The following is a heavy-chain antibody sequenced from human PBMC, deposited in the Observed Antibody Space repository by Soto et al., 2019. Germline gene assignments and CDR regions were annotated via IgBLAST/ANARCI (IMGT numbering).Heavy chain of an antibody. D-gene: IGHD2-15*01. CDR1: GFSFSVYG. V-gene: IGHV3-33*01. CDR3: AAWAEGATEVH. CDR2: IWYDASKQ. J-gene: IGHJ4*02. Sequence: HPGGSLRFSCETSGFSFSVYGMHWVRQAPGKGLEWVAVIWYDASKQFYAASVEGRFTISRDNSKAILYLQMNSLRAEDTAVYYCAAWAEGATEVHWGQGTLVTVSS.